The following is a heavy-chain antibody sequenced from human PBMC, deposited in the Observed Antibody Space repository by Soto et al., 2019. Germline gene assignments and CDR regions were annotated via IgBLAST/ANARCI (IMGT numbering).Heavy chain of an antibody. J-gene: IGHJ4*02. CDR3: GTPPGGGGY. CDR2: IYSGGYT. CDR1: GFTVSNNY. D-gene: IGHD3-10*01. Sequence: EVQLVESGGGLIQPGGSLRLSCAVSGFTVSNNYMSWVRQAPGKGLEGVSVIYSGGYTAYGDSVKGRFTISRDNSKNTLYLQKNGREADHRAFFYWGTPPGGGGYWGQGTLVTVSS. V-gene: IGHV3-53*01.